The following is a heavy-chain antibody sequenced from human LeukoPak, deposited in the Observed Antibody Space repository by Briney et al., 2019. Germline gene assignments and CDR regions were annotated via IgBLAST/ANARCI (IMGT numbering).Heavy chain of an antibody. CDR2: INHSGST. V-gene: IGHV4-34*01. CDR3: ARGRYGDYERYFDY. Sequence: SETLSLTCAVYGGSFSGYYWSWIRQPPGKGLEWIGEINHSGSTNYNPSLKSRVTISVDTSKNQFSLQLSSVTAADTAVYSCARGRYGDYERYFDYWGQGTLVTVSS. CDR1: GGSFSGYY. J-gene: IGHJ4*02. D-gene: IGHD4-17*01.